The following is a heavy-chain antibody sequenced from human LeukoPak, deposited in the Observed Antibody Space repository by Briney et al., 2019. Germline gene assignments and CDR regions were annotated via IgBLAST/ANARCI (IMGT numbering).Heavy chain of an antibody. Sequence: GESLKISCKGSGYSFTSDWIAWVRQVPGKGLEWVGIIYPGDSDTRYSPSFQGQVTISADKSISTAYLQWRSLKASDTARYYCARVGAYGSGSYSDYWGQGTLVTVSS. CDR3: ARVGAYGSGSYSDY. J-gene: IGHJ4*02. V-gene: IGHV5-51*01. D-gene: IGHD3-10*01. CDR2: IYPGDSDT. CDR1: GYSFTSDW.